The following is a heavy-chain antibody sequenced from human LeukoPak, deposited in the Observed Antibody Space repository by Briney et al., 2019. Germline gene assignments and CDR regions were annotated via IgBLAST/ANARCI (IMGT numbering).Heavy chain of an antibody. CDR3: AKLITICGVSINDYFDY. Sequence: GGSLRLSCAASGFTFSSHGMSWVRQAPGEGLEWVSTISGSGSSTYYADSVKGRFTISRDNSKNTLYLLMNSLRAEDTAVYYCAKLITICGVSINDYFDYWGQGNLVTVSS. CDR2: ISGSGSST. D-gene: IGHD3-3*01. CDR1: GFTFSSHG. V-gene: IGHV3-23*01. J-gene: IGHJ4*02.